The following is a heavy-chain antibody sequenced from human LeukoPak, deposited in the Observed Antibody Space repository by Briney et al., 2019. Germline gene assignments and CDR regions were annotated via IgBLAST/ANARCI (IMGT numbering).Heavy chain of an antibody. CDR1: GFTFIGYT. D-gene: IGHD2-8*02. CDR3: GRDHWWGMDV. J-gene: IGHJ6*02. Sequence: RGSLRLSCAASGFTFIGYTMNWVRQAPGKGRGWVSYIRISDTTIYYADSVTGRFTISRDNAKNSLYLQMNSLRDEDTAVYYCGRDHWWGMDVWGQGTTVTVSS. CDR2: IRISDTTI. V-gene: IGHV3-48*02.